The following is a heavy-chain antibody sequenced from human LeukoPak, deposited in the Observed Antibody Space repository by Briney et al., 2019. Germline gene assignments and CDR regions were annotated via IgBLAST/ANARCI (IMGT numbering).Heavy chain of an antibody. CDR3: ARVGGTNYYYYGMDV. J-gene: IGHJ6*02. V-gene: IGHV4-59*01. CDR2: IYYSGST. CDR1: GGSISNYY. Sequence: SETLSLTCTVSGGSISNYYWSWIRQPPGKGLEWTGYIYYSGSTNYNPSLKSRVTISVDTSKNQFSLKLSSVTAADTAVYYCARVGGTNYYYYGMDVWGQGTTVTVSS. D-gene: IGHD1-26*01.